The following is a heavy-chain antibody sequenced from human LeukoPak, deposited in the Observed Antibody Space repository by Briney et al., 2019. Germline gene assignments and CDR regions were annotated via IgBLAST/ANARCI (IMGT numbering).Heavy chain of an antibody. Sequence: GGSLRLSCAASGYTFSNYAMTWVRQAPGKRLEWVSGINWNGGSTGYADSVKGRFTISRDNAKNSLYLQMNSLRAEDTALYHCARDARLSSGYSSGWYGEFWFDPWGQGTLVTVSS. V-gene: IGHV3-20*01. CDR1: GYTFSNYA. CDR2: INWNGGST. J-gene: IGHJ5*02. D-gene: IGHD6-19*01. CDR3: ARDARLSSGYSSGWYGEFWFDP.